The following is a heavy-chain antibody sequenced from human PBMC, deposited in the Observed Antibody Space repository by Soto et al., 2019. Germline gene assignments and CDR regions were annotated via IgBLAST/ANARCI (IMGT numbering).Heavy chain of an antibody. Sequence: VQVMQSGAEVKSPGSSVKISCKPSGGSLSNYALSWVRQAPGQGLEWMGGIIPVSGTTKYAQKFEGRLMMTADESTTTAYMELSGLRYEDTAIYYCARGGRWDSLSSASATFDYWGQGTLVTVSS. CDR2: IIPVSGTT. D-gene: IGHD1-26*01. CDR1: GGSLSNYA. J-gene: IGHJ4*02. V-gene: IGHV1-69*12. CDR3: ARGGRWDSLSSASATFDY.